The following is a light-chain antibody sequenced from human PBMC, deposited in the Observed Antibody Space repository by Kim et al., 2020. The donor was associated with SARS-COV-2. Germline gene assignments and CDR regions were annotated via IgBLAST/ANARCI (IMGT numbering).Light chain of an antibody. Sequence: GQRVTISCSGSSANIGSNDVFGYPQFPGTAPKLLIYSNNQRHSGVPDRFSGSKSGTSASLAISGLRSEDEADYYCGAWDDSLSGYVFGPGTKVTVL. J-gene: IGLJ1*01. CDR1: SANIGSND. V-gene: IGLV1-47*02. CDR2: SNN. CDR3: GAWDDSLSGYV.